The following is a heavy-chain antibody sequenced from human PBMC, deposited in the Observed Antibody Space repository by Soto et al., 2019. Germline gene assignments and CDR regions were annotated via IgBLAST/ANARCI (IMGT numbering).Heavy chain of an antibody. CDR3: AKDVGGDSFLWYYFDY. CDR2: ISYDGSNK. CDR1: GFTFSSYG. J-gene: IGHJ4*02. D-gene: IGHD2-21*01. Sequence: PGGSLRLSCAASGFTFSSYGMHWVRQAPGKGLEWVAVISYDGSNKYFADSVKGRFTISRDNSKNTLYLQMNSLRAEDTAVYYCAKDVGGDSFLWYYFDYWGQGTLVTVSS. V-gene: IGHV3-30*18.